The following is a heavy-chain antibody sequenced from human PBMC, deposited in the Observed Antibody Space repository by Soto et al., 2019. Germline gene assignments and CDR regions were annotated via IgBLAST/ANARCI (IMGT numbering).Heavy chain of an antibody. CDR3: ARPGGSTTHNYYVDV. Sequence: QLQLQESGPGLVKPSETLSLTCSVSGGSISSSSYYWGWVRQPPGKGLEWIGSIYYSGSTYYNPSLKSRVTISVDMSTNQFSLKLSSVTAADTAVYYCARPGGSTTHNYYVDVWGKGTTVTVSS. CDR1: GGSISSSSYY. J-gene: IGHJ6*03. V-gene: IGHV4-39*01. D-gene: IGHD3-16*01. CDR2: IYYSGST.